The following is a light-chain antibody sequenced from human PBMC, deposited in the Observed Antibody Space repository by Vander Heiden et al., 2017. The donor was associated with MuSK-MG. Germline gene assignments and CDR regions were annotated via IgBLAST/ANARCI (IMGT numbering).Light chain of an antibody. Sequence: DLQMTHSPSSLSSSVGDRVTITCRASQGVRGWLDWYQQKPGKAPSLLIYDASSLQSGVPSRFSGSGSGTDFTLTISSLQPEDVATYYCQQDDNFPFTFGGGTKVEIK. V-gene: IGKV1-12*01. CDR3: QQDDNFPFT. CDR2: DAS. CDR1: QGVRGW. J-gene: IGKJ4*01.